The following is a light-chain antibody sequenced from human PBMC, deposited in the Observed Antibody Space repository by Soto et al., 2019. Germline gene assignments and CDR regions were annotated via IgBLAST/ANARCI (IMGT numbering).Light chain of an antibody. V-gene: IGLV1-51*01. Sequence: VVSQPPSVSAAPGQKVTISCSGSSSNIGGNSVSWYQQLPGTAPKLLIYDDNKRPSGIPDRFSGSKSGTSATLGITGFQTGDEADYYCGSWDSSLSAYVFGTGTKVTVL. CDR3: GSWDSSLSAYV. CDR2: DDN. J-gene: IGLJ1*01. CDR1: SSNIGGNS.